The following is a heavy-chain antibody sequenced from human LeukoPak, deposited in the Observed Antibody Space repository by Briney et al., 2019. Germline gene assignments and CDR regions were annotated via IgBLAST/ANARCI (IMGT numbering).Heavy chain of an antibody. V-gene: IGHV4-59*08. CDR1: GGSFSSYY. Sequence: SETLSLTCAVYGGSFSSYYWSWIRQPPGKGLEWIGYIYYSGSTNYNPSLKSRVTISVDTSKNQFSLKLSSVTAADTAVYYCARHWGYSYGELGYWGQGTLVTVSS. J-gene: IGHJ4*02. CDR2: IYYSGST. D-gene: IGHD5-18*01. CDR3: ARHWGYSYGELGY.